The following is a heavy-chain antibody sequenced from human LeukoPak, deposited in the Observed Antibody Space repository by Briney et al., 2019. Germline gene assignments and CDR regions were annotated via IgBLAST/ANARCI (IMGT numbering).Heavy chain of an antibody. Sequence: ASVKVSCKASGGTFSSYAISWVRQAPGQGLEWMGGIIPIFGTANYAQKFQGRVTITADESTSTAYMEPSSLRSEDTAVYYCARAAGVAGTPFDYWGQGTLVTVSS. CDR3: ARAAGVAGTPFDY. J-gene: IGHJ4*02. CDR2: IIPIFGTA. V-gene: IGHV1-69*13. CDR1: GGTFSSYA. D-gene: IGHD6-19*01.